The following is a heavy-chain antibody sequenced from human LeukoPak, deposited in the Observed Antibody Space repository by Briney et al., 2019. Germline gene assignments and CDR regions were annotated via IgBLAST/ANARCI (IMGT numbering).Heavy chain of an antibody. CDR2: IKNDGSSA. J-gene: IGHJ5*01. CDR3: AKSDWFAP. Sequence: PGESLRLSCATSGFTFRNYWMSWLRQAPGKGLVWVARIKNDGSSASYAESVKGRFIISRDNARNTLFLQMNSLRVDDTAVYYYAKSDWFAPCGRGVLVTVSP. CDR1: GFTFRNYW. V-gene: IGHV3-74*01.